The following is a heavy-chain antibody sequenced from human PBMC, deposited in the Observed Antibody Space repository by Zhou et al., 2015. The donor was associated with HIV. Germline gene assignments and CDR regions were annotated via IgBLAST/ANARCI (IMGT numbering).Heavy chain of an antibody. CDR1: GFTFTNAW. J-gene: IGHJ4*02. CDR2: IKTKADGGTT. V-gene: IGHV3-15*01. CDR3: ATGVHRGVRTFDY. D-gene: IGHD3-10*01. Sequence: EVQLVESGGGLVKPGGSLRLSCAASGFTFTNAWMSWVRQTPGKGLEWVGRIKTKADGGTTDYAVPVKGRFIMSRDDSKNTLFLQMKSLKTEDTAVYYCATGVHRGVRTFDYWGQGTLVTVSS.